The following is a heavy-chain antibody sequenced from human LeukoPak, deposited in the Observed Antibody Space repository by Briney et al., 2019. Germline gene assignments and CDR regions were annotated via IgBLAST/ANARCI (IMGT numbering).Heavy chain of an antibody. D-gene: IGHD3-10*01. J-gene: IGHJ6*03. CDR2: IIPIFGTA. Sequence: SVKVSCKASVGTFSSYAISWVRQAPGQGLEWMGGIIPIFGTANYAQKFQGRVTITADESTSTAYMELSSLRSEDTAVYYCARGRFGEFYYYYMDVWGKGTTVTISS. V-gene: IGHV1-69*13. CDR3: ARGRFGEFYYYYMDV. CDR1: VGTFSSYA.